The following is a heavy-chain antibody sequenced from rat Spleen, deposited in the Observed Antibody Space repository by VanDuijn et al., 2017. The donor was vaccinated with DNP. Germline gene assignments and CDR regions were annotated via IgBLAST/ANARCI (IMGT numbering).Heavy chain of an antibody. V-gene: IGHV5S10*01. CDR1: GFTFSDYY. CDR2: IIDDGSKT. CDR3: ATHDYDNYYEDYFDY. D-gene: IGHD1-12*03. Sequence: EVQLVESGGGLVQPGRSLKLSCAASGFTFSDYYMAWVRQAPKKGLEWVATIIDDGSKTYYGDSVKGRFTISRDNAKTTLYLQMDSLRSEDTATYYCATHDYDNYYEDYFDYWGQGVMVTVSS. J-gene: IGHJ2*01.